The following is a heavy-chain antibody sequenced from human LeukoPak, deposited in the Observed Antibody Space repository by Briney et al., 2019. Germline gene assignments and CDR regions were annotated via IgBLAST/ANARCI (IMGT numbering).Heavy chain of an antibody. D-gene: IGHD5-24*01. CDR3: ARGRRWLQFLFDY. V-gene: IGHV4-39*07. Sequence: PSETLSLTCTVSGGSISSSSYYWGWIRQPPGKGLEWIGSIYYSGSTYYNPSLKSRVTISVDTSKNQFSLKLNSVTAADTAVYYCARGRRWLQFLFDYWGQGTLVTVSS. CDR2: IYYSGST. CDR1: GGSISSSSYY. J-gene: IGHJ4*02.